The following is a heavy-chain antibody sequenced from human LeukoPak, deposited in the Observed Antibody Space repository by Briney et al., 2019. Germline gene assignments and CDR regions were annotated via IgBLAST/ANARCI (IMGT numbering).Heavy chain of an antibody. CDR3: ARLGYSSSSTGYYYYMDF. CDR2: IYTSGTT. Sequence: SETQSLTCTVSGGSISSSYWSWIRQPAGKGLEWIGRIYTSGTTSYNPSIKRGVSISVDKSKNQLSLKVSSVTAADTAVYYCARLGYSSSSTGYYYYMDFWGQGTTVTVSS. J-gene: IGHJ6*03. D-gene: IGHD6-6*01. CDR1: GGSISSSY. V-gene: IGHV4-4*07.